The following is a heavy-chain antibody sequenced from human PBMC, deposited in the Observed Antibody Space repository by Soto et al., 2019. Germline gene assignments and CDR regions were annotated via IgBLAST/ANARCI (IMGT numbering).Heavy chain of an antibody. V-gene: IGHV1-18*01. CDR2: ISAYNGNT. J-gene: IGHJ6*02. D-gene: IGHD6-19*01. CDR3: ARDRGGSGWYEGWYYGMDV. CDR1: GYSFTSYG. Sequence: GESLKISCKGSGYSFTSYGISWVRQAPGQGLEWMGWISAYNGNTNYAQKLQGRVTMTTDTSTSTAYMELRSLRSDDAAVYYCARDRGGSGWYEGWYYGMDVWGQGTTVTVSS.